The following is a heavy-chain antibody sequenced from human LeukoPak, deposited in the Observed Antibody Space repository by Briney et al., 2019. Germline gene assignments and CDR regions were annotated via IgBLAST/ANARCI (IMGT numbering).Heavy chain of an antibody. Sequence: GGSLRLSCSASGFTFSNYVMHWVRQAPGKGLEYVSATSTNGDTTYYTDSVKGRFTISRDNSKNTLSLQMSSLRAEDTAVYYWVLRGELRDAFDIGAKGRRVPAS. J-gene: IGHJ3*02. CDR1: GFTFSNYV. D-gene: IGHD1-26*01. V-gene: IGHV3-64D*09. CDR3: VLRGELRDAFDI. CDR2: TSTNGDTT.